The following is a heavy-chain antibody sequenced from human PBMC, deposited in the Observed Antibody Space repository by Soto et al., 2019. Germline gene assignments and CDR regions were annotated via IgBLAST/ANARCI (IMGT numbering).Heavy chain of an antibody. D-gene: IGHD5-18*01. V-gene: IGHV1-18*01. CDR3: ARGTPDTVMVKGAFDI. CDR2: ISAYNGNT. Sequence: EASVKVSCRASGYTFTSYGSSWVRQAPGQGLEWMGWISAYNGNTNYAQKLQGRVTMTTDTSTSTAYMELRSLRSDDTAVYYCARGTPDTVMVKGAFDIWGQGTMVTV. J-gene: IGHJ3*02. CDR1: GYTFTSYG.